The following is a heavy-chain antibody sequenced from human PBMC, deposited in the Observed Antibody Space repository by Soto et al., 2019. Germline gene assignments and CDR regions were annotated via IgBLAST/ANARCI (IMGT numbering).Heavy chain of an antibody. V-gene: IGHV4-34*01. CDR3: ARGTLKLGITIYYYGMDV. CDR1: GGSFSGYY. D-gene: IGHD7-27*01. Sequence: SETLSLTCAVYGGSFSGYYWSWIRQPPGKGLEWIGEINHSGSTNYNPSLKSRVTISVDTSKNQFSLKLSSVTATDTAVYYCARGTLKLGITIYYYGMDVWGQGTTVTVSS. CDR2: INHSGST. J-gene: IGHJ6*02.